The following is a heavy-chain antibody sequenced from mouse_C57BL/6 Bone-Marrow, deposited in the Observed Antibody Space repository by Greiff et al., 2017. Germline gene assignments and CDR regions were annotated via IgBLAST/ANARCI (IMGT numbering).Heavy chain of an antibody. CDR1: GYTFTSYW. CDR3: ARCQGNSLFYAMDY. V-gene: IGHV1-52*01. CDR2: IDPSDSET. Sequence: QVQLQQPGAELVRPGSSVKLSCKASGYTFTSYWMHWVKQRPIQGLEWIGNIDPSDSETHYNQKFKDKATLTVDKSSSTAYMQLSSLTSEDSAVYYCARCQGNSLFYAMDYWGQGTSVTVSS. J-gene: IGHJ4*01. D-gene: IGHD2-1*01.